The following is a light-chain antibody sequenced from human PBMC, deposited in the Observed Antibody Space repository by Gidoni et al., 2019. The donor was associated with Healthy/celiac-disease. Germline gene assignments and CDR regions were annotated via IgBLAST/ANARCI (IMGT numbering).Light chain of an antibody. CDR3: QQYGSSPRGS. V-gene: IGKV3-20*01. CDR2: GAS. J-gene: IGKJ2*04. CDR1: QSVSSSY. Sequence: EIVLPQSPGTLSLSPGERATLSCRASQSVSSSYLAWYQQKPGQAPRLLIYGASSRATGIPDRFSGSGSGTDFTLTISRLEPEDFAVYYCQQYGSSPRGSFXQXTKLEIK.